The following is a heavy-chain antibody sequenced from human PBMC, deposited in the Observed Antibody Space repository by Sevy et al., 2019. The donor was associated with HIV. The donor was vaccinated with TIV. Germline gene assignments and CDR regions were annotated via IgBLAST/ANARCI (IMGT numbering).Heavy chain of an antibody. CDR1: GFTFSSYG. Sequence: GGSLRLSCAASGFTFSSYGMHWVRQAPGKGLEWVAVISYDGSNKYYADSVKGRFTISRDNSKNTLYLQMNSLRAEDTAEYYCAKVGPSSGAWTDYWGQGTLVTVSS. J-gene: IGHJ4*02. D-gene: IGHD6-19*01. V-gene: IGHV3-30*18. CDR3: AKVGPSSGAWTDY. CDR2: ISYDGSNK.